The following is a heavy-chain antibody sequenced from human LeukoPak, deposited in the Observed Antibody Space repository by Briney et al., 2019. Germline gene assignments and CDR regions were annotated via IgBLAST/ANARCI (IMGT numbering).Heavy chain of an antibody. CDR3: ARGGGIAVAGTDVDY. Sequence: ASVKVSCKASGYTFTSYYMHWVRQAPGQGLEWMGIINPSGGSTSYAQKFQGRVTMTRDMSTSTVYMELSSLRSEDTAVYYCARGGGIAVAGTDVDYWGQGTLVTVSS. J-gene: IGHJ4*02. D-gene: IGHD6-19*01. CDR2: INPSGGST. CDR1: GYTFTSYY. V-gene: IGHV1-46*01.